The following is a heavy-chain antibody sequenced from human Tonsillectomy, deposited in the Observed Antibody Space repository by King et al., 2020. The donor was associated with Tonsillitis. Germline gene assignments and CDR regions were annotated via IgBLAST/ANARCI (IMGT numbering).Heavy chain of an antibody. J-gene: IGHJ6*02. CDR2: ISHDGSYK. D-gene: IGHD3-10*01. V-gene: IGHV3-30*18. Sequence: VQLVESGGGVVQPGRSLRLSCAASGFTFSSYGMHWVRQAPGKGLEWVAVISHDGSYKYYAESEKGRFTISRDNSKNTLCLQMNSLRAEDTAVYYCAKADEDYGSGSFRVYFYGMDVWGQGTTVTVSS. CDR1: GFTFSSYG. CDR3: AKADEDYGSGSFRVYFYGMDV.